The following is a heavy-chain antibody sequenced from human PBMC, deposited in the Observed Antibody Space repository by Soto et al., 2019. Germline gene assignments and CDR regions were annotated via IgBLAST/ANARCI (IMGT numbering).Heavy chain of an antibody. CDR1: GFTFSSYW. D-gene: IGHD3-22*01. CDR2: INSDGSST. Sequence: GGSLRLSCAASGFTFSSYWMHWVRQAPGKGLVWVSRINSDGSSTSYADSVKGRFTISRDNAKNTLYLQMNSLRAEDTAVYYCAKGPYYYDSSVYYFDYWGQGTLVTVSS. CDR3: AKGPYYYDSSVYYFDY. J-gene: IGHJ4*02. V-gene: IGHV3-74*01.